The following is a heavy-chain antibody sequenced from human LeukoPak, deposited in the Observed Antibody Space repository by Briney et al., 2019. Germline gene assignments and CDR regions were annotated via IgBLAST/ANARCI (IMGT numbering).Heavy chain of an antibody. Sequence: SQTLSLTCAISGDSFSSNSAAWNWIRQSPSRGLEWLGRTYYRSKWYNDYAVSVKIRITINPDTSKNQFSLQLNSVTPEDTAVYYCARNPRSKWFLATFDYWGRGTRVSVSS. D-gene: IGHD3-22*01. CDR3: ARNPRSKWFLATFDY. CDR2: TYYRSKWYN. CDR1: GDSFSSNSAA. V-gene: IGHV6-1*01. J-gene: IGHJ4*02.